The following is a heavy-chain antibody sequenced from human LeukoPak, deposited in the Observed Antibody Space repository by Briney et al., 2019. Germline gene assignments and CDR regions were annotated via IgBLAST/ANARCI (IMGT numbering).Heavy chain of an antibody. V-gene: IGHV3-9*01. D-gene: IGHD1-1*01. CDR1: GFTFDDYA. J-gene: IGHJ6*02. CDR3: AKDYRRTTADDMGYYGMDV. Sequence: GGSLRLSCAASGFTFDDYAMHWVRQVPGRGLEWVAVVNWSGDSVGYADSVKGRFTISRDKAKTSLYLQMNSLKSEDTALYFCAKDYRRTTADDMGYYGMDVWGQGTTVTVSS. CDR2: VNWSGDSV.